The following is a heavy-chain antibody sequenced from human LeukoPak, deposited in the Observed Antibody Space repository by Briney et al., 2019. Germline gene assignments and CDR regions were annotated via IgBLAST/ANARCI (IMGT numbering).Heavy chain of an antibody. CDR3: ARRTPWFGEH. V-gene: IGHV4-59*12. J-gene: IGHJ1*01. CDR1: GGSISSYY. Sequence: PSETLSLTCTVSGGSISSYYWSWIRQPPGKGLEWIGYIYYSGSTNYNPSLKSRVTISVDTSKNQFSLKLSSVTAADTAVYYCARRTPWFGEHWGQGTLVTVSS. D-gene: IGHD3-10*01. CDR2: IYYSGST.